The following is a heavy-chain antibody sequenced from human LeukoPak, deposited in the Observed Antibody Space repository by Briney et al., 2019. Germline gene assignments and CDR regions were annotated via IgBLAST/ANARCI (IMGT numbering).Heavy chain of an antibody. D-gene: IGHD3-10*01. CDR2: AYYRSKWYI. J-gene: IGHJ4*02. Sequence: SQTLSLTCAISGDSVSGSPAVWNWIRQSPSRGLEWLGRAYYRSKWYIDYAVSVKGRITITPDTSNNQFSLQLTSVTPEDTAVYYCARGAVRGGTNFDYWGQGTLVTVSS. CDR3: ARGAVRGGTNFDY. V-gene: IGHV6-1*01. CDR1: GDSVSGSPAV.